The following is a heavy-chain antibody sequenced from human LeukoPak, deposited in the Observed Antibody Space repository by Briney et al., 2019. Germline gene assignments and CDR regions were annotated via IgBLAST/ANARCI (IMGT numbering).Heavy chain of an antibody. V-gene: IGHV1-8*03. Sequence: ASVKVSCKASGYTFTSYDINWVRQATGQGLEWMGWMNPNSGNTGYAQKFQGRVTITRNTSISTAYMELSSLRSEDTAVYYCARDIIVVVPAAELFFDYWGQGTLVTVSS. CDR2: MNPNSGNT. CDR1: GYTFTSYD. J-gene: IGHJ4*02. CDR3: ARDIIVVVPAAELFFDY. D-gene: IGHD2-2*01.